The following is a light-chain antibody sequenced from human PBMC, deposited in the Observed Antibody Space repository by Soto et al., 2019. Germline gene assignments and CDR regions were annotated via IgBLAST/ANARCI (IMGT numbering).Light chain of an antibody. CDR2: INSDGSH. J-gene: IGLJ3*02. CDR3: QSLGTGIQV. Sequence: QLVLTQSPSVSASLGPSVKLTCTLSSGHSTYAIAWHQQQPEKGPRFLMKINSDGSHSKGDGFFDRFSGSSSGAERHLTISSLQSEDEADYYCQSLGTGIQVFGGGTKLTVL. CDR1: SGHSTYA. V-gene: IGLV4-69*01.